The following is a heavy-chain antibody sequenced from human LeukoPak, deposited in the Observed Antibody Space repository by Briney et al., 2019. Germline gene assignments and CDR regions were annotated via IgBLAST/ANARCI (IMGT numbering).Heavy chain of an antibody. CDR1: GYTFRSYD. D-gene: IGHD4-11*01. Sequence: ASVKVSFKASGYTFRSYDINWVRQAPGQGLEWLGWMNPNSGNTGYAPKFQGRVTMTRVTYINTAYMELTSLRSEDTAVYFCVRGDLPTTVLNDPFNIWGQGTMVTVSS. CDR2: MNPNSGNT. V-gene: IGHV1-8*01. CDR3: VRGDLPTTVLNDPFNI. J-gene: IGHJ3*02.